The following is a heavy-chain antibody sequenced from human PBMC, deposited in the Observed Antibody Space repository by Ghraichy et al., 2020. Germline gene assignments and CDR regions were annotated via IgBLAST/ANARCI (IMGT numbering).Heavy chain of an antibody. CDR2: INHSGST. J-gene: IGHJ6*02. CDR1: GGSFSDYY. Sequence: SETLSLTCAVYGGSFSDYYWSWIRQPPGKGLEWIGEINHSGSTNYSPSLKSRVTISVDTSKNQFSLKLTSVTAADTAVYYCARTDFYYYVMDVWGQGTTVTVSS. V-gene: IGHV4-34*01. CDR3: ARTDFYYYVMDV.